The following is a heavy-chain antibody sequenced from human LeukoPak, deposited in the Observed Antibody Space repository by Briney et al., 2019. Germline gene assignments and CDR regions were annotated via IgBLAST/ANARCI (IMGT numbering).Heavy chain of an antibody. CDR1: GYTFTSYG. V-gene: IGHV1-18*01. CDR2: ISAYNGNT. Sequence: ASVKVSCKASGYTFTSYGISWVRQAPGQGLEWMGWISAYNGNTNYAQIFQGRVTMTRVTSISTAYMELTSLRSDDTAVYYCARRPEDGYNYIDYWGQGTLVTVSS. D-gene: IGHD5-24*01. CDR3: ARRPEDGYNYIDY. J-gene: IGHJ4*02.